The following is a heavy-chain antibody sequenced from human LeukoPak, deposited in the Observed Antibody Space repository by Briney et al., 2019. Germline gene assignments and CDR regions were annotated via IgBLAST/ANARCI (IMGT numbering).Heavy chain of an antibody. J-gene: IGHJ6*04. Sequence: GRSLRLSCAASGFTFSSYGMHWVRQAPGKGLEWVAVISYDGSNKYYADSVKGRFTISRDNSKNKLYLQMNSLRAEDTAVYYCAKGSYCSGGSCYYYYYGMDVWGKGTTVTVSS. CDR1: GFTFSSYG. CDR3: AKGSYCSGGSCYYYYYGMDV. CDR2: ISYDGSNK. V-gene: IGHV3-30*18. D-gene: IGHD2-15*01.